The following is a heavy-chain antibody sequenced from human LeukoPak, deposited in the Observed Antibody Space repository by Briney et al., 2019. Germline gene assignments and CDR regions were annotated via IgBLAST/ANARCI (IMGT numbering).Heavy chain of an antibody. J-gene: IGHJ4*02. CDR3: AKDLGSSGYFDY. CDR2: ISGSGGST. CDR1: GLTFSSYA. D-gene: IGHD3-22*01. V-gene: IGHV3-23*01. Sequence: GGSLRLSCAASGLTFSSYAMSWVRQAPGKGLEWVSAISGSGGSTYYADSVKGRFTISRDNSKNTLYLQMNSLRAEDTAVYYCAKDLGSSGYFDYWGQGTLVTVSS.